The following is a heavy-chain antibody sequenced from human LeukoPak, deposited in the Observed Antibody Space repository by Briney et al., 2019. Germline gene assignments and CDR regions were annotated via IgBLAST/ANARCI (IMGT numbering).Heavy chain of an antibody. CDR2: ISYSGST. J-gene: IGHJ5*02. CDR1: GGSVSSGSYY. CDR3: ARDQVNWFDP. V-gene: IGHV4-61*01. Sequence: PSETLSLTCTVSGGSVSSGSYYWSWIRQPPGKGLEWIGYISYSGSTNYNPSLKSRATISVDTSKNQFSLKLSSVTAADTAVYYCARDQVNWFDPWGQGTLVAVSS.